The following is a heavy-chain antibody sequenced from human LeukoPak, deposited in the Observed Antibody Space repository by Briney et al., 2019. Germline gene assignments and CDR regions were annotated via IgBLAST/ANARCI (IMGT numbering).Heavy chain of an antibody. CDR3: ARDRRAAAGTGWFDP. CDR1: GFTFCSYS. CDR2: ISSSSSYI. Sequence: GGSLRLSCAASGFTFCSYSMNWVRQAPGKGLEWVSSISSSSSYIYYADSVKGRFTISRDNAKNSLYLQMNSLRAEDTAVYCCARDRRAAAGTGWFDPWGQGTLVTVSS. V-gene: IGHV3-21*01. D-gene: IGHD6-13*01. J-gene: IGHJ5*02.